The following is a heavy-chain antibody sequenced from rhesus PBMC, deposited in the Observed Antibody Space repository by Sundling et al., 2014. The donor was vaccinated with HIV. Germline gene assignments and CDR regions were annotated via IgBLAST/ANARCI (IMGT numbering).Heavy chain of an antibody. CDR2: ISGSSLGT. D-gene: IGHD3-3*01. CDR3: ARAPIESLDWLLWDYTLDF. J-gene: IGHJ6*01. Sequence: QVQLQESGPGLLKPSETLSLTCAVSGGSISDTYRWSWIRQPPGKGLEWIGYISGSSLGTNYNPSLKSRVTISKDTSKNQLSLRLRSVTAADTAVYFCARAPIESLDWLLWDYTLDFWGQGSSSPSPQ. V-gene: IGHV4S10*01. CDR1: GGSISDTYR.